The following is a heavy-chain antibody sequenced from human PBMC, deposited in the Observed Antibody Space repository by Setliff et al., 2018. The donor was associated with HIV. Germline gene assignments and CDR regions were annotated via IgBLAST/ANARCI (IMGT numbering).Heavy chain of an antibody. CDR3: ARHGQEGYSYGTGKYAFDI. Sequence: PGESLKISCQGSGYNFSDYWIGWVRQMPGKGLEWMGIIYPGDSDTRYSPSFQGQVTILADKSISTAYLQWSSLKASDTAMYYCARHGQEGYSYGTGKYAFDIWGQGTMVTVSS. CDR1: GYNFSDYW. D-gene: IGHD5-18*01. J-gene: IGHJ3*02. V-gene: IGHV5-51*01. CDR2: IYPGDSDT.